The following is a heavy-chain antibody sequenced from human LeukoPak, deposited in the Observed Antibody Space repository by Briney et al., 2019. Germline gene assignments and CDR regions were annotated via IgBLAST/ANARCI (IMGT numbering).Heavy chain of an antibody. V-gene: IGHV3-23*01. D-gene: IGHD3-22*01. CDR1: GFTFSSYA. CDR2: ISGSGGST. J-gene: IGHJ3*02. Sequence: PGGSLRLSCAASGFTFSSYAMSWVRQAPGKGLEWVSAISGSGGSTYYADSVKGRFTISRDNSKNTLYLQMNSLRAEDTAVYYCAKDRYYDSSGIGGPAFDIWGQGTMVTVSS. CDR3: AKDRYYDSSGIGGPAFDI.